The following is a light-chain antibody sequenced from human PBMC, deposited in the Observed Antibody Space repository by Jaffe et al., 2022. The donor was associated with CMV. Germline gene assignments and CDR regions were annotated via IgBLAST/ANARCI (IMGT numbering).Light chain of an antibody. CDR1: QSISNW. Sequence: DTQMTQTPSTLSASGGDRVTITCRASQSISNWLAWYQQKPGKAPKLLIYKASSLESGVPSRFSGSGSGTEFTLTISTLQPDDFATYYCQQYKSYPYTFGQGTKLEIK. CDR2: KAS. J-gene: IGKJ2*01. V-gene: IGKV1-5*03. CDR3: QQYKSYPYT.